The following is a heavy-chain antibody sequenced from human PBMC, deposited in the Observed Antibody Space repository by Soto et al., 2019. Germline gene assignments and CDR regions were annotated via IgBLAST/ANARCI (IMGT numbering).Heavy chain of an antibody. CDR2: IYHSGST. CDR1: GGSISSGGYS. Sequence: SETLSLTCAVSGGSISSGGYSWSWIRQPPGKGLEWIGYIYHSGSTYYNPSLKSRVTISVGRSKNQFSLKLRSVTAADTAVYYCARERLFCPGGNCYCYFDYWGQGTLVTVSS. CDR3: ARERLFCPGGNCYCYFDY. J-gene: IGHJ4*02. V-gene: IGHV4-30-2*01. D-gene: IGHD2-15*01.